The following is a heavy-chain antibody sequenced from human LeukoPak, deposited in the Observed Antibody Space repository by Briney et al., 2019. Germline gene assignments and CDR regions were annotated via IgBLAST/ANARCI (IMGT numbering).Heavy chain of an antibody. J-gene: IGHJ6*02. CDR3: ARAPYGDYDYYYYGMDV. CDR2: ISYDGSNK. Sequence: PGRSLRLSCAAPGFTFSSYAMPWVRQAPGKGLEWVAVISYDGSNKYYADSVKGRFTISRDNSKNTLYLQMNSLRAEDTAVYYCARAPYGDYDYYYYGMDVWGQGTTVTVSS. CDR1: GFTFSSYA. D-gene: IGHD4-17*01. V-gene: IGHV3-30-3*01.